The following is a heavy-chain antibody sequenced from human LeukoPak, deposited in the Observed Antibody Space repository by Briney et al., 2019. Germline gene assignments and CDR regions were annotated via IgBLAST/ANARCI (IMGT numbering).Heavy chain of an antibody. Sequence: GSLRLSCAASGFTFSTYSMNWVRQAPGKGLEWISYISRSSTTTHYADSVKGRFAISRDNAENSLYLQMNSLRAEDTAVYYCARVGSSSWHLDYYGMDVWGQGTTVTVSS. D-gene: IGHD6-13*01. CDR3: ARVGSSSWHLDYYGMDV. CDR1: GFTFSTYS. J-gene: IGHJ6*02. V-gene: IGHV3-48*04. CDR2: ISRSSTTT.